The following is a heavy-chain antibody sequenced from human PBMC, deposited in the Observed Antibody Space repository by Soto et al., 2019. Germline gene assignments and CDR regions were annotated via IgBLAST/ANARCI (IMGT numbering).Heavy chain of an antibody. CDR3: ARDTIFGVVIKDYYYGMGV. V-gene: IGHV4-4*07. Sequence: SETLSLTCTVSGGSISSYYWSWIRQPAGKGLEWIGRIYTSGSTKYNPSLKSRVTMSVDTSKNQFSLKLSSVTAADTAVYYCARDTIFGVVIKDYYYGMGVWGQGTTVTVSS. CDR2: IYTSGST. J-gene: IGHJ6*02. CDR1: GGSISSYY. D-gene: IGHD3-3*01.